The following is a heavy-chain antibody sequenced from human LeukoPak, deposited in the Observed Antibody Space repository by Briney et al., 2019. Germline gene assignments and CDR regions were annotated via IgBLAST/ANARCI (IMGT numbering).Heavy chain of an antibody. J-gene: IGHJ6*03. CDR3: ARVYGDYDERGYYYYYYMDV. V-gene: IGHV4-39*07. Sequence: SETLSLTCSVSGGSVRSSRDYWGWIRQPPGKGLEWIGSVFYSGSTNYNPSLKSRVTISVDTSKNQFSLKLSSVTAADTAVYYCARVYGDYDERGYYYYYYMDVWGKGTTVTVSS. CDR2: VFYSGST. D-gene: IGHD4-17*01. CDR1: GGSVRSSRDY.